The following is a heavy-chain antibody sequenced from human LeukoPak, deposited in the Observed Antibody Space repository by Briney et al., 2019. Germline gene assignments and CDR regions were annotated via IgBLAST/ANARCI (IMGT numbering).Heavy chain of an antibody. J-gene: IGHJ5*02. CDR3: VRDRSHGFFDP. D-gene: IGHD1-14*01. CDR2: MNPRSENA. Sequence: ASVKVSCKASGYTFSNYDINWVRQATGQGLEWMGWMNPRSENAGYAQKFQGRITMTRNTSISTAYMELSSLRIEDTAVYFCVRDRSHGFFDPWGQGTLVTVSS. V-gene: IGHV1-8*01. CDR1: GYTFSNYD.